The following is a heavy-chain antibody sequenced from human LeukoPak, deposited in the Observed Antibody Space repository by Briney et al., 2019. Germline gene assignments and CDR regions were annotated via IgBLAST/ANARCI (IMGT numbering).Heavy chain of an antibody. CDR3: ARGYYDSSGYYYYFDY. V-gene: IGHV4-34*01. J-gene: IGHJ4*02. CDR1: GGSFSGYY. Sequence: ETLSLTCAVYGGSFSGYYWSWIRQPPGKGLEWIGEINHSGSTNYNPSLKSRVTISVDTSKNQFSLKLSSVAAADTAVYYCARGYYDSSGYYYYFDYWGQGTLVTVSS. CDR2: INHSGST. D-gene: IGHD3-22*01.